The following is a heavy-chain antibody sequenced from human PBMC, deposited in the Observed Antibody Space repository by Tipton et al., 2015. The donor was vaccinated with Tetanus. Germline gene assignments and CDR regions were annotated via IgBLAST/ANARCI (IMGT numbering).Heavy chain of an antibody. Sequence: SLRLSCAASGFTFSSYAMSWVRQAPGKGLEWVSGISGSGGTTNYADSVKGRFTISRDNSKNTLYLQMNSLRPEDTAVYYCARDGFYYGSGSYYRAFWGQGTLVTVSP. D-gene: IGHD3-10*01. CDR2: ISGSGGTT. CDR3: ARDGFYYGSGSYYRAF. J-gene: IGHJ4*02. CDR1: GFTFSSYA. V-gene: IGHV3-23*01.